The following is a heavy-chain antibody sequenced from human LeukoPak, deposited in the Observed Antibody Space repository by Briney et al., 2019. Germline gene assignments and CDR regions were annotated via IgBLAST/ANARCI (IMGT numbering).Heavy chain of an antibody. CDR2: INPNSGGT. CDR3: ARGRGYSSGYDPWWFDP. CDR1: GYTFTGYY. Sequence: ASVKVSCKASGYTFTGYYMHWVRQAPGQGLEWMGRINPNSGGTNYAQKFQGRVTMTRDTSISTAYMELSRMRSDDTAVYYCARGRGYSSGYDPWWFDPWGQGTLATVSS. J-gene: IGHJ5*02. D-gene: IGHD6-19*01. V-gene: IGHV1-2*06.